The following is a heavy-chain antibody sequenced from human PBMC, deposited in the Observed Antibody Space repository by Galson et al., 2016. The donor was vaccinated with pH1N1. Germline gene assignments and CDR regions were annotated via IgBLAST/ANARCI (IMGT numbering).Heavy chain of an antibody. CDR2: IDWGDDK. V-gene: IGHV2-70*04. CDR3: ARMSARPYENWFDP. CDR1: GFSLSTSGMR. D-gene: IGHD6-6*01. Sequence: PALVKPTQTLTLTCTFSGFSLSTSGMRVSWIRQPPGKALEWLARIDWGDDKFYNISLKTRLTISKDTSKNQVVLTMTNMDPVDTATYYCARMSARPYENWFDPWGQGTLVTVSS. J-gene: IGHJ5*02.